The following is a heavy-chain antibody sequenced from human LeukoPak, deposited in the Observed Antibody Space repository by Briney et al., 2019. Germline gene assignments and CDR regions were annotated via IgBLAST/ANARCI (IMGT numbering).Heavy chain of an antibody. V-gene: IGHV4-59*08. Sequence: PSETLSLTCTVSGGSISSYYWSWIRQPPGKGLEWIGNIYYTGSTNYNPSLKSRVTISVDTSKNQFALKLTSVTAADTAVYYCARASGGYSYGYLHSWGQGTLVTVSS. CDR1: GGSISSYY. CDR2: IYYTGST. D-gene: IGHD5-18*01. CDR3: ARASGGYSYGYLHS. J-gene: IGHJ4*02.